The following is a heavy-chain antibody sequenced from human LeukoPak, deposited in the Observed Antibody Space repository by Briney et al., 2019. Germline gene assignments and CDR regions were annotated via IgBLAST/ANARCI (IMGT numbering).Heavy chain of an antibody. J-gene: IGHJ3*02. CDR3: ARRIFGVVIILSSMGAFDI. CDR2: IYHSGST. Sequence: SETLSLTCAVSGYSISSGYYWGWIRQPPGKGLEWIGNIYHSGSTYYSPSLKSRVTISVDTSKNQFSLKLSSVTAADTAVYYCARRIFGVVIILSSMGAFDIWGQGTMVTVSS. V-gene: IGHV4-38-2*01. CDR1: GYSISSGYY. D-gene: IGHD3-3*01.